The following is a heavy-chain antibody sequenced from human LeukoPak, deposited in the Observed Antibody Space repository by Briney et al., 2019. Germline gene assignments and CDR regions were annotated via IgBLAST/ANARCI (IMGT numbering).Heavy chain of an antibody. V-gene: IGHV4-4*07. CDR3: ARGRIMITFGGVIVISYFDY. Sequence: SETLSLTCTVSGGSISSYYWSWIRQPAGKGLEWIGRIYTSGSTNYNPSLKSRVTMSVDTSKNQFSLKLSSVTAADTAVYYCARGRIMITFGGVIVISYFDYWGQGTLVTVSS. D-gene: IGHD3-16*02. CDR1: GGSISSYY. CDR2: IYTSGST. J-gene: IGHJ4*02.